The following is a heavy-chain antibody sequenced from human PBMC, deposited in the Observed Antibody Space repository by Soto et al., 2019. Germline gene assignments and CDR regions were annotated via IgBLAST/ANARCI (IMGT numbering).Heavy chain of an antibody. CDR1: GFFFSSYG. D-gene: IGHD5-12*01. V-gene: IGHV3-30-3*01. J-gene: IGHJ4*02. CDR2: ISHDGSNK. Sequence: QVQLVESGGGVVQPGRSLRLSCAASGFFFSSYGLFWVRQAPGKGLESVTFISHDGSNKKYADSVKGRFTISTDNSKNTLYLQMNNLRPEDSAMYYCARAGIWWDIFRPFDQWGQGTLVTVSS. CDR3: ARAGIWWDIFRPFDQ.